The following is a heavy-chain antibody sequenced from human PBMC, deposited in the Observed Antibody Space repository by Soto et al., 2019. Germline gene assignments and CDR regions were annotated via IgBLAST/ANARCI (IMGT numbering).Heavy chain of an antibody. Sequence: QLQLQESGPGLVKPSETLSLTCSVSGGSISSSNYYWGWIRQPPGKGLEWIGSIYSGGNTYYHPSLRGRVTVSLATSKIQFSLNLRSMTAADTAVYYCAREAVALVFWGPGTLVTVSS. CDR1: GGSISSSNYY. CDR2: IYSGGNT. J-gene: IGHJ4*02. CDR3: AREAVALVF. V-gene: IGHV4-39*02. D-gene: IGHD5-12*01.